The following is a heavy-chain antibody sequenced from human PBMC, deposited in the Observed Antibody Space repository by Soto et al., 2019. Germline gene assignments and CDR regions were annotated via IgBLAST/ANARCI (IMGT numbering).Heavy chain of an antibody. Sequence: PGESLKISCKGSGYTFTRNWIGWVRQMPGKGLEWMGITFPIDSDTRYSPSSQGQVTISADNSISTAYLQWSSLKASDTAIYYCATPGGRDFNAFDVWGQGTKVTVSS. J-gene: IGHJ3*01. D-gene: IGHD2-21*02. CDR2: TFPIDSDT. V-gene: IGHV5-51*01. CDR1: GYTFTRNW. CDR3: ATPGGRDFNAFDV.